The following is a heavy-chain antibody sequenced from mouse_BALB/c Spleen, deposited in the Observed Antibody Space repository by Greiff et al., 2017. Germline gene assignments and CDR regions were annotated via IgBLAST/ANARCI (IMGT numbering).Heavy chain of an antibody. CDR2: ILPGSGST. CDR1: GYTFSSYW. J-gene: IGHJ1*01. CDR3: ARNSPHWYFDV. Sequence: QVQLQQSGAELMKPGASVKISCKATGYTFSSYWIEWVKQRPGHGLEWIGEILPGSGSTNYNEKFKGKATFTADTSSNTAYMQLSSLTSEDSAVYYCARNSPHWYFDVWGAGTTVTVSS. V-gene: IGHV1-9*01.